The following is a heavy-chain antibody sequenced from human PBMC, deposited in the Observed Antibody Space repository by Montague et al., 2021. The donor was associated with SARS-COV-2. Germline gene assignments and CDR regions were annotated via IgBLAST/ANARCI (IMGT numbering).Heavy chain of an antibody. V-gene: IGHV4-59*01. D-gene: IGHD4-23*01. Sequence: SETLSLTCTVSGVSITTYYWSWIRQPPGKGLEWIGYINYSGSTYYTPSLKSRVSFSVDASKNEFSLRLTSVSAADTAVYYCARDGGDYGGNPFDYGGKGT. J-gene: IGHJ4*02. CDR2: INYSGST. CDR3: ARDGGDYGGNPFDY. CDR1: GVSITTYY.